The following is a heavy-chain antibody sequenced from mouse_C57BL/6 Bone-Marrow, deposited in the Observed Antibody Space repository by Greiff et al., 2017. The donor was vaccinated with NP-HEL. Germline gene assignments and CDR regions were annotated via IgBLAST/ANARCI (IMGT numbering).Heavy chain of an antibody. CDR3: ARVLITTVVNWYFDV. Sequence: DVMLVESEGGLVQPGSSMKLSCTASGFTLSDYYMAWVRQVPEKGLEWVANINYDGSSTYYLDSLKSRFIISRDNAKNILYLQMSSLKSEDTATYYCARVLITTVVNWYFDVWGTGTTVTVSS. J-gene: IGHJ1*03. D-gene: IGHD1-1*01. V-gene: IGHV5-16*01. CDR2: INYDGSST. CDR1: GFTLSDYY.